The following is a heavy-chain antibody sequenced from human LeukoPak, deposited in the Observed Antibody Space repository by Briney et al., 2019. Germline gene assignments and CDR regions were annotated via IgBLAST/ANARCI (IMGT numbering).Heavy chain of an antibody. Sequence: GGSLRLSCAASGFTFSDYYMSWIRQAPGKGLEWVSYISPSSSYTNYADSVKGRFTISSDTSKNTLYLQMNSLRAEDTAVYYCARDLSPVVRASPMGYWGQGTPVTVSS. J-gene: IGHJ4*02. D-gene: IGHD3-10*01. CDR2: ISPSSSYT. CDR3: ARDLSPVVRASPMGY. V-gene: IGHV3-11*06. CDR1: GFTFSDYY.